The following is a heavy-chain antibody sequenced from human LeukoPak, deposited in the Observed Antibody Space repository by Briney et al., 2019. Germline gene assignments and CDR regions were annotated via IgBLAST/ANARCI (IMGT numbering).Heavy chain of an antibody. Sequence: PGGSLRLSCAASGSIFSSYVMHWVRQAPGKGLEWVAVISYDGSNKYYADSVMGRFTISRDNSKNRLYLQMNRLRPGDTAVYYCARDLGPGNYGDLEPLDSWGQGTLVTGSS. D-gene: IGHD4-17*01. V-gene: IGHV3-30-3*01. CDR1: GSIFSSYV. J-gene: IGHJ4*02. CDR3: ARDLGPGNYGDLEPLDS. CDR2: ISYDGSNK.